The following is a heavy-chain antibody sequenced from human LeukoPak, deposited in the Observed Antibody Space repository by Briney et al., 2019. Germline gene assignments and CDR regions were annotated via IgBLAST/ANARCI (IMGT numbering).Heavy chain of an antibody. D-gene: IGHD3-10*01. Sequence: PGGSLRLSCAASGFTFSQFAMSWVRQAAGEGLHGVSTLSGSGNKTYDADSVKGRFAISRDNSKNTLYLQMTGLRAEDTAVYYCAKLKRVGIAPFDDWGQGILVTVSS. CDR1: GFTFSQFA. J-gene: IGHJ4*02. CDR2: LSGSGNKT. CDR3: AKLKRVGIAPFDD. V-gene: IGHV3-23*01.